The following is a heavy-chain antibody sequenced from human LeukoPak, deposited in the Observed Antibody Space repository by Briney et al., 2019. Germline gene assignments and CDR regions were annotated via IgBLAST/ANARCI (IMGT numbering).Heavy chain of an antibody. Sequence: GGSLRLSCAASGFTFTSYGMHWVRQAPGKGLDWVAVISYDGSNKYYADSVKGRFTISRDSSKNTLFLQRNSLGAEDTAVYYCAKGNLDAYYYYYMDVWGKGTTVTVSS. D-gene: IGHD1-14*01. CDR3: AKGNLDAYYYYYMDV. CDR2: ISYDGSNK. J-gene: IGHJ6*03. CDR1: GFTFTSYG. V-gene: IGHV3-33*06.